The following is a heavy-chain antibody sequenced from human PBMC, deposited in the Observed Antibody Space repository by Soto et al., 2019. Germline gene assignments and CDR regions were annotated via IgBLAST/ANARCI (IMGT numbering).Heavy chain of an antibody. Sequence: PSETLSLTCTVSGGSISSGGYYWSWIRQHPGKGPEWIGYIYYSGSPYYNPSLRSRVTISVDTSKNQFSLKMSSVTAADTAVYYCARQSDNGGWDNWFDPWGQGTLVTVSS. V-gene: IGHV4-31*03. CDR3: ARQSDNGGWDNWFDP. CDR2: IYYSGSP. J-gene: IGHJ5*02. CDR1: GGSISSGGYY. D-gene: IGHD6-19*01.